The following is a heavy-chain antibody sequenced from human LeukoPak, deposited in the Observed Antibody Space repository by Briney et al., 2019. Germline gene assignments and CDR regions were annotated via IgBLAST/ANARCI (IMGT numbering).Heavy chain of an antibody. V-gene: IGHV3-74*01. CDR2: INSDGSST. J-gene: IGHJ5*02. D-gene: IGHD3-22*01. Sequence: GGSLRLSCAASGFTFSSYAMSWVRQAPGKGLVWVSRINSDGSSTSYADSVKGRFTISRDNAKNTLYLQMNSLRAEDTAVYYCARGVHNWNYYDSSGYYGDWFDPWGQGTLVTVSS. CDR1: GFTFSSYA. CDR3: ARGVHNWNYYDSSGYYGDWFDP.